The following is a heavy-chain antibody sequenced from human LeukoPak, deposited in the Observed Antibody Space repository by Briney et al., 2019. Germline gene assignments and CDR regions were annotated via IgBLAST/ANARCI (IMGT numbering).Heavy chain of an antibody. CDR2: ISVYNGNT. CDR1: GYTFTSYA. V-gene: IGHV1-18*01. Sequence: GASVKVSCKASGYTFTSYAIGWVRQAPGQGLEWMGWISVYNGNTDYAQKLQGRVTMTRDTSISTAYMELSRLRSDDTAVYYCARGDFWSGYPHYMDVWGKGTTVTVSS. D-gene: IGHD3-3*01. CDR3: ARGDFWSGYPHYMDV. J-gene: IGHJ6*03.